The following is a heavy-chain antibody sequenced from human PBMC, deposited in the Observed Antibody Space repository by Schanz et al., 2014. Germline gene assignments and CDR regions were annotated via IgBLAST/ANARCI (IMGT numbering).Heavy chain of an antibody. CDR1: GFTLSNYA. CDR3: AKQHIVRGVIYLNWFDS. Sequence: EVQLVESGGGVVQPGRSLRLSCAASGFTLSNYAMSWVRQAPGKGLEWVSAINTGVNTYYADSVRGRFTISRDNSKNTVHLQMNSLRAEDTAVYYCAKQHIVRGVIYLNWFDSWGQGTLVTVSS. D-gene: IGHD3-10*01. V-gene: IGHV3-23*04. CDR2: INTGVNT. J-gene: IGHJ5*01.